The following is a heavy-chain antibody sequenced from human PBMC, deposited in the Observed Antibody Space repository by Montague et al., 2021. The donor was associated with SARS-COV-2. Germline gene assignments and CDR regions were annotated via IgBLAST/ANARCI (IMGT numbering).Heavy chain of an antibody. V-gene: IGHV4-39*01. Sequence: ETLSLTCTVSGGSISSSSCYWGWIRQPPGKGLEWIGSIYYNGSTYYNPSLKSRVTISVDTSKNQFSLKLSSVTAADTAVYYCATITLGYCTNGVCQPPDYWGQGTLVTVSS. CDR3: ATITLGYCTNGVCQPPDY. CDR1: GGSISSSSCY. D-gene: IGHD2-8*01. J-gene: IGHJ4*02. CDR2: IYYNGST.